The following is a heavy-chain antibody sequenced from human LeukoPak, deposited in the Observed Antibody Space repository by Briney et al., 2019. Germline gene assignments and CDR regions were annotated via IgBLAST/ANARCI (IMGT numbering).Heavy chain of an antibody. D-gene: IGHD5-24*01. V-gene: IGHV3-21*01. CDR2: ISSSSSYI. CDR1: GFTFSSYS. Sequence: PGGSLRLSCAASGFTFSSYSMNWVRQAPGKGLEWVSSISSSSSYIYYADSVKGRFTISRDNAKNSLYLQMNSLRAEDTAVYYCARDREMATIWTYFGYWGQGTLVTVSS. J-gene: IGHJ4*02. CDR3: ARDREMATIWTYFGY.